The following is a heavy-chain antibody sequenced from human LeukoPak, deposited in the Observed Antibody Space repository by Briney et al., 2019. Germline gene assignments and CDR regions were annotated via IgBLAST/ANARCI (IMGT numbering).Heavy chain of an antibody. V-gene: IGHV4-31*03. CDR2: IYYSGST. D-gene: IGHD3-16*01. Sequence: PSETLSLTCTVSGGSISSGGYYWSWIRQHPGKGLEWIGYIYYSGSTYYNPSLKSRVTISVDTSKNQFSLKLSSVTAADTAVYYCARDRSELYGGGYFDYWGQGTLVTVSS. CDR3: ARDRSELYGGGYFDY. J-gene: IGHJ4*02. CDR1: GGSISSGGYY.